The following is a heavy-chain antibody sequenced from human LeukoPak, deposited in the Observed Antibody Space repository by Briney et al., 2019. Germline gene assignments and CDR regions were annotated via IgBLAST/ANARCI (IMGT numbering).Heavy chain of an antibody. D-gene: IGHD2-8*01. J-gene: IGHJ3*02. CDR3: AREVMAKRRAFDI. CDR2: IKVDGTEK. CDR1: GVTFNNDW. V-gene: IGHV3-7*05. Sequence: PGGSLRLSCAASGVTFNNDWMSWVRQAPGKGQEWVANIKVDGTEKYYVVSVKGRFTISRDNAKNPLYLQMNALRAEDTAVYYCAREVMAKRRAFDIWGKGTVVTVSS.